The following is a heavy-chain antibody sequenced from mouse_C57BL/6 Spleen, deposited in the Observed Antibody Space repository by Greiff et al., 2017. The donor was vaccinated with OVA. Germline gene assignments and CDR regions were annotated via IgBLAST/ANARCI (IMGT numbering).Heavy chain of an antibody. D-gene: IGHD3-2*02. CDR2: IHPNSGST. CDR3: ARQPGTAQATRAMDY. V-gene: IGHV1-64*01. Sequence: QVQLQQPGAELVKPGASVKLSCKASGYTFTSYWMHWVKQRPGQGLEWIGMIHPNSGSTNYNEKFKSKATLTVDKSSSTAYMQLSSLTSEDSAVYYCARQPGTAQATRAMDYWGQGTSVTVSS. CDR1: GYTFTSYW. J-gene: IGHJ4*01.